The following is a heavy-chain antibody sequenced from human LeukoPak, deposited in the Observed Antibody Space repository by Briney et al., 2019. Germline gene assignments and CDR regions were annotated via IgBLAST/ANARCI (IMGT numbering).Heavy chain of an antibody. D-gene: IGHD6-19*01. CDR1: GFTFSSYG. CDR3: ARDNHSSGWFSYYFDY. V-gene: IGHV3-33*01. J-gene: IGHJ4*02. Sequence: PERSLRLSCAASGFTFSSYGMHWVRQAPGKGLEWEAVIWYDGSNKYYADSVKGRFTISRDNSKNTLYLQMNSLRAEDTAVYYCARDNHSSGWFSYYFDYWGQGTLVTVSS. CDR2: IWYDGSNK.